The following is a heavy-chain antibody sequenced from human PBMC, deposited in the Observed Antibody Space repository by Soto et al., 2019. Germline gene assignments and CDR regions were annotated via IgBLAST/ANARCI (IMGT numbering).Heavy chain of an antibody. V-gene: IGHV3-9*01. D-gene: IGHD4-17*01. CDR2: ISWNSGSI. CDR3: AKDIGPYGDSAGFDY. CDR1: GFTFDDYA. Sequence: GGSLRLSCAASGFTFDDYAMHWVRQAPGKGLEWVSGISWNSGSIGYADSVKGRFTISRDNAKNSLYLQMNSLRAEDTALYYCAKDIGPYGDSAGFDYWGQGTLVTVSS. J-gene: IGHJ4*02.